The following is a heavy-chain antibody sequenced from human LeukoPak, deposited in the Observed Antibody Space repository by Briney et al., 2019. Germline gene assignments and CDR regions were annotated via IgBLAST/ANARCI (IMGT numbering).Heavy chain of an antibody. CDR2: ISSSSSYI. J-gene: IGHJ5*02. V-gene: IGHV3-21*06. CDR1: GFTFSSYS. D-gene: IGHD3-9*01. Sequence: PGGSLRLSCAASGFTFSSYSMNWVRQAPGKGLEWVSSISSSSSYIYYADSAKGRFTISRDNAKNSLYLQMTSLKAEDTAVYFCARGIGYFDWLFFSWGQGTLLTVSS. CDR3: ARGIGYFDWLFFS.